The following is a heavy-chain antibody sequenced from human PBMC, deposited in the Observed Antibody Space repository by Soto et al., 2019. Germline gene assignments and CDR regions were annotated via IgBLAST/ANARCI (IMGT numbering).Heavy chain of an antibody. Sequence: AAVKVSCKASGYMFISYGINWVRQAPGQGLEWMGWISAYNGNTKYAQNLQGRVTMTTDTSTSTAYMEMRSLRSDDTAVYYCVRDLHGSGSYYTDYWGQGTLVTGSS. D-gene: IGHD3-10*01. CDR3: VRDLHGSGSYYTDY. V-gene: IGHV1-18*01. CDR2: ISAYNGNT. CDR1: GYMFISYG. J-gene: IGHJ4*02.